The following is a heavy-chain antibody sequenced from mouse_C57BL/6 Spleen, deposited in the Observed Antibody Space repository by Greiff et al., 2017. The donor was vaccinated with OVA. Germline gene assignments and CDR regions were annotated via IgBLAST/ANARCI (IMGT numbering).Heavy chain of an antibody. Sequence: QVQLQQPGAELVMPGASVKLSCKASGYTFTSYWLHWVKQRPGQGLEWIGEIDPSDSYTNYNQKFKGKSTLTVDKSSSTAYMQLSSLTSEDSAVYYCARGGYYGYDAMDYWGQGTSVTVSS. V-gene: IGHV1-69*01. CDR2: IDPSDSYT. J-gene: IGHJ4*01. CDR3: ARGGYYGYDAMDY. CDR1: GYTFTSYW. D-gene: IGHD2-1*01.